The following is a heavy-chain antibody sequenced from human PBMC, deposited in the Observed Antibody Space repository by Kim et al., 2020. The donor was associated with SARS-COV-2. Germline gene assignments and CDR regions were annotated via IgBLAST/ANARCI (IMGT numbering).Heavy chain of an antibody. CDR3: ARAGLVAVAGGVLEY. V-gene: IGHV4-59*01. CDR1: GGSISGYY. Sequence: SETLSLTCIVYGGSISGYYWSWIRQPPGKGLEWIGYIDYSGGTHYNPSLKSRFTISVDTSKNQFSLRLSSVTAADTAVYYCARAGLVAVAGGVLEYWGQGTLVTVSS. D-gene: IGHD6-19*01. CDR2: IDYSGGT. J-gene: IGHJ4*02.